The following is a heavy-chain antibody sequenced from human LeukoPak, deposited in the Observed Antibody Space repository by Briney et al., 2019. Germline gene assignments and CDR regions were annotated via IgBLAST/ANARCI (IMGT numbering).Heavy chain of an antibody. V-gene: IGHV1-2*02. CDR3: ARERGNYDILTDYYEGNGFDP. J-gene: IGHJ5*02. CDR2: INPNSGGT. Sequence: ASVKVSCKASGYTFTGYYMHWVRQAPGQGLEWMGWINPNSGGTNYAQKFQGTATMTRDTSISTAYMELTRLRSDDTAVYYCARERGNYDILTDYYEGNGFDPWGQGTLVTVSS. CDR1: GYTFTGYY. D-gene: IGHD3-9*01.